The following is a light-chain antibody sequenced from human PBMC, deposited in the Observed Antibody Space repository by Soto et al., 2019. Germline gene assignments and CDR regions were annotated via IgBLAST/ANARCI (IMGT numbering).Light chain of an antibody. J-gene: IGKJ1*01. CDR2: GAS. CDR1: QSVSSSY. Sequence: EIVLTQSPGTLSLSPGDRATLSCRASQSVSSSYLAWYQQKPGQAPRLLIYGASSRATGIPDRFSGSGSGTDFTLTISRLEPEDFAVYYCQQYGSSPGTFGQGTKV. CDR3: QQYGSSPGT. V-gene: IGKV3-20*01.